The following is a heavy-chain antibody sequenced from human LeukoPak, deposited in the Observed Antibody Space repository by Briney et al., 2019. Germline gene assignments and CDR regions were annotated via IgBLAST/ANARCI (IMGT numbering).Heavy chain of an antibody. CDR3: ARLYGYGYRYYFDY. V-gene: IGHV4-61*02. Sequence: SETLSLTCTVSGGSISSGSYYWSWIRQPAGKGLEWIGRIYTSGSTNYNPSLKSRVTISVDTSKNQFSLKLSSVTAADTAVYYCARLYGYGYRYYFDYWGQGTLVTVSS. CDR1: GGSISSGSYY. J-gene: IGHJ4*02. D-gene: IGHD5-18*01. CDR2: IYTSGST.